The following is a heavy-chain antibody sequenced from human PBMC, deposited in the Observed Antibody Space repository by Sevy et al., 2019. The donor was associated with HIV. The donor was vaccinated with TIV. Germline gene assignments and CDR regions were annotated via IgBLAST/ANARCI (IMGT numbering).Heavy chain of an antibody. D-gene: IGHD4-17*01. CDR1: GFTFSSYG. V-gene: IGHV3-33*01. CDR3: ARGPTVTTFFYYYYYYGMDV. J-gene: IGHJ6*02. Sequence: GGSLRLSCAASGFTFSSYGMHWVRQAPGKGLEWVAVIWYDGSNKYYADSVKGRFTISTDNSKNTLYRQMNSLRADDTAVYYCARGPTVTTFFYYYYYYGMDVWAQGTTVTVSS. CDR2: IWYDGSNK.